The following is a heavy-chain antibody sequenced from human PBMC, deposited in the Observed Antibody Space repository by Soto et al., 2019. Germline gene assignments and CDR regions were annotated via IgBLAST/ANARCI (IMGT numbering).Heavy chain of an antibody. CDR3: ARPTATTIFGVVIEAYYYYGMDV. J-gene: IGHJ6*02. V-gene: IGHV1-69*13. Sequence: SVKVSCKASGGTFSSYAISWVRQAPGQGLEWMGGIIPIFGTANYAQKFQGRVTITADESTSTAYMELSSLRSEDTAVYYCARPTATTIFGVVIEAYYYYGMDVWGQGTTVTSP. CDR1: GGTFSSYA. D-gene: IGHD3-3*01. CDR2: IIPIFGTA.